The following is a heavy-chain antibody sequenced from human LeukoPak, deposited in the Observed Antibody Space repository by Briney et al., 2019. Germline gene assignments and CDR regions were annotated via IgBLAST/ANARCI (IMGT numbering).Heavy chain of an antibody. Sequence: AGGSLRLSCAASGFTFSNALMSWVRQAPGKGLEWVGRIKSKTDGGTTDYAAPVKGRFTISRDDSKNTLYLQMNSLKTEDTAVYYCTTELTGDPGYYYYMDVWGKGTTVSVSS. J-gene: IGHJ6*03. CDR2: IKSKTDGGTT. CDR3: TTELTGDPGYYYYMDV. D-gene: IGHD7-27*01. V-gene: IGHV3-15*01. CDR1: GFTFSNAL.